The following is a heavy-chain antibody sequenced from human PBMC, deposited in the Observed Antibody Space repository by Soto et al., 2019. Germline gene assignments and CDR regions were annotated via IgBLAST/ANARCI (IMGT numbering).Heavy chain of an antibody. D-gene: IGHD4-17*01. CDR2: ISSSSSYI. Sequence: PGGSLRLSCAASGFTFSSYSMNWVRQAPGKGLEWVSSISSSSSYIYYADSVKGRFTISRDNAKNSLYLQMNSLRAEDTAVYYCARDYGDYPRGAEYFQHWGQGTLVTVSS. CDR1: GFTFSSYS. V-gene: IGHV3-21*04. CDR3: ARDYGDYPRGAEYFQH. J-gene: IGHJ1*01.